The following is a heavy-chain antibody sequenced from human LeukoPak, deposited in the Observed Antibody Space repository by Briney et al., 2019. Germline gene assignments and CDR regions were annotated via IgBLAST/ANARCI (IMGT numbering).Heavy chain of an antibody. CDR1: GVTFSSYG. Sequence: GGSLRLSCAASGVTFSSYGMHWVRQAPGKGLEWVAVISYDGSNKYYADSVKGRFTISRDNSKNTLNLQMNSLRAEDTAVYYCAKRRVVGATIGAFNMWGQGTMVTVSS. CDR3: AKRRVVGATIGAFNM. V-gene: IGHV3-30*18. D-gene: IGHD1-26*01. CDR2: ISYDGSNK. J-gene: IGHJ3*02.